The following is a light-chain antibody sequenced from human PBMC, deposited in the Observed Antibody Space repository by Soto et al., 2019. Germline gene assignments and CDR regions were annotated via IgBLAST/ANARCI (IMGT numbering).Light chain of an antibody. Sequence: QSALTQPASVSGSPGQSITISCTGTSGDVGSYNLVSWYQQHPGKAPKLMIYEGSKRPSGVSNRFSGSKSGNTASLTISGLQAEDEADYYCCSYAGSSTYYVFGTGPKLTVL. CDR2: EGS. CDR1: SGDVGSYNL. CDR3: CSYAGSSTYYV. V-gene: IGLV2-23*01. J-gene: IGLJ1*01.